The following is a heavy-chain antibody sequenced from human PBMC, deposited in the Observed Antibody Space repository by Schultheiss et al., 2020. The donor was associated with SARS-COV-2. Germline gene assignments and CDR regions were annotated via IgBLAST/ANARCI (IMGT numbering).Heavy chain of an antibody. D-gene: IGHD6-6*01. CDR1: GFTFSSYA. J-gene: IGHJ6*02. CDR2: ISYDGSNK. CDR3: ARSGRVAARPGGRYYYYYGMDV. V-gene: IGHV3-30*04. Sequence: GGSLRLSCAASGFTFSSYAMHWVRQAPGKGLEWVAVISYDGSNKYYADSVKGRSTISRDNSKNTLYLQMNSLRAEDTAVYYCARSGRVAARPGGRYYYYYGMDVWGQGTTVTVSS.